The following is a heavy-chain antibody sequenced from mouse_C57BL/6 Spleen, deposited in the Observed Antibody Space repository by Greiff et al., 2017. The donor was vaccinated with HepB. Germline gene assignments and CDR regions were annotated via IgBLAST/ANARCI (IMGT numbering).Heavy chain of an antibody. J-gene: IGHJ2*01. CDR3: ARHDGYYGY. D-gene: IGHD2-3*01. V-gene: IGHV5-6*01. CDR1: GFTFSSYG. Sequence: EVHLVDSGGDLVKPGGSLKLSCAASGFTFSSYGMSWVRQTPDKRLEWVATISSGGSYTYYPDSVKGRFTISRDNAKNTLYLQMSSLKSEDTAMYYCARHDGYYGYWGQGTTLTVSS. CDR2: ISSGGSYT.